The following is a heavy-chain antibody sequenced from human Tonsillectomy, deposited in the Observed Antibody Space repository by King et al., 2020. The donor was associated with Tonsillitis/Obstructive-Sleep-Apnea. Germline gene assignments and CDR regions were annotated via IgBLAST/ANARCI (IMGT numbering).Heavy chain of an antibody. CDR1: GFTARGNF. Sequence: VQLVESGGGLIQPGGSLRLSCAASGFTARGNFMNWVRQAPGKGLEWVSGFYGGGSTYYADSVKGRLTISRDNSNNTLYLQMNSLSPEDTAVYFCARATTCRGWYFDLWGRGTPVTVSS. D-gene: IGHD1-14*01. CDR2: FYGGGST. V-gene: IGHV3-53*01. J-gene: IGHJ2*01. CDR3: ARATTCRGWYFDL.